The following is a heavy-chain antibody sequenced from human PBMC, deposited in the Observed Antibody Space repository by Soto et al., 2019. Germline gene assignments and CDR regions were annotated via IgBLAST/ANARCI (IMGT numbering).Heavy chain of an antibody. CDR1: GDSIFGSAHY. J-gene: IGHJ5*02. Sequence: PSETLSLTCIVSGDSIFGSAHYWVWIRQPPGKRLEWIGSIYYIGSTHYNPSLKSRVTISIDTSKNQFSLKLTSLTAADTAVYLFSTNVKSATPSLGENNYKWFDPWGQGNLVTVSS. CDR3: STNVKSATPSLGENNYKWFDP. V-gene: IGHV4-38-2*02. CDR2: IYYIGST. D-gene: IGHD3-16*01.